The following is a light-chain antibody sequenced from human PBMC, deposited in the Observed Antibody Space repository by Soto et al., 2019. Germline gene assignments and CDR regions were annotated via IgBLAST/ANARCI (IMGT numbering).Light chain of an antibody. CDR3: QHHNSYLALT. Sequence: DIQMTQSPSSLSASVGDRVTISCRASQSIRNDLGWYQQKPGEAPKRLIYAASTLQPGVPSRFSGTGSGTEFILTIRSRQPQDFATYYCQHHNSYLALTFGGGTKVEIK. CDR1: QSIRND. J-gene: IGKJ4*01. V-gene: IGKV1-17*01. CDR2: AAS.